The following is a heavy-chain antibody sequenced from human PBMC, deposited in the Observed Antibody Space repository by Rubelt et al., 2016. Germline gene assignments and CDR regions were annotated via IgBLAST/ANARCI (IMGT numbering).Heavy chain of an antibody. CDR3: AGHLVTTIRGDWYFDL. D-gene: IGHD2-21*02. J-gene: IGHJ2*01. V-gene: IGHV4-39*01. Sequence: QLLLQESGPGLVKPSETLSLTCTVSGGSISSSSYYWGWIRQPPGEGLEWIGTIYYTGSTYYNPSIKSRITVSVDTSKNRVSQKLGLCTDAETAWYYWAGHLVTTIRGDWYFDLWGRGTLVTVSS. CDR2: IYYTGST. CDR1: GGSISSSSYY.